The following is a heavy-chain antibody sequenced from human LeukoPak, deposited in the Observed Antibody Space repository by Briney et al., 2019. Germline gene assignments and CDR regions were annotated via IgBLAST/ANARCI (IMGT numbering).Heavy chain of an antibody. V-gene: IGHV1-2*06. D-gene: IGHD3-22*01. Sequence: ASVKVSCKPSVFTFTGYYMHWVRQAPGQGLEWMGRINPNSGGTNYAQKFQGRVTMTRDTSISTAYMELSRLRSDDTAVYYCAREGSGDSSGYFPLDYWGQGTLVTVSS. J-gene: IGHJ4*02. CDR2: INPNSGGT. CDR3: AREGSGDSSGYFPLDY. CDR1: VFTFTGYY.